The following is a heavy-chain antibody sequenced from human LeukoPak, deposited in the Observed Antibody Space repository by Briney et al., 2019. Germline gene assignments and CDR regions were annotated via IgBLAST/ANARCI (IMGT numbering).Heavy chain of an antibody. CDR1: GFSFSDYY. CDR2: ISGSSSHT. V-gene: IGHV3-11*06. Sequence: GGPLRLSCVVSGFSFSDYYMNWIRQTPGKGLEWLSYISGSSSHTLYADSVKGRFTISRDNAKNSLYLQMNSLRAEDTAVYYCARFELDSGGYATNFDSWGQGTLVTVSP. CDR3: ARFELDSGGYATNFDS. J-gene: IGHJ4*02. D-gene: IGHD3-22*01.